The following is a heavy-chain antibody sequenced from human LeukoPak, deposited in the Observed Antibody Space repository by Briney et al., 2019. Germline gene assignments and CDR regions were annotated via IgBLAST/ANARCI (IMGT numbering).Heavy chain of an antibody. Sequence: ASVKVSCKASGYTFTSYGIIWVRQAPGQGLEWMGWISAYNGNTNYAQKLQGRVTMATDTSTSTAYMELRSLRSDDTAVYYCASDDHMGRVDYWGQGTLVTVSS. CDR2: ISAYNGNT. CDR3: ASDDHMGRVDY. J-gene: IGHJ4*02. V-gene: IGHV1-18*01. CDR1: GYTFTSYG.